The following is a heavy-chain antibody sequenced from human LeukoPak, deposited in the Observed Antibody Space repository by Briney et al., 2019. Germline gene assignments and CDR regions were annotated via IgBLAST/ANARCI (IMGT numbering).Heavy chain of an antibody. Sequence: ASVKVSCKASGYTFTGYYMHWVRQAPGQGLEWMGWINPNSGGTNYAQKFQGRVTMTGDTSISTAYMELSRLRSDDTAVYYCARNPATWYQHLPYNWFDPWGQGTLVTVSS. CDR3: ARNPATWYQHLPYNWFDP. CDR1: GYTFTGYY. D-gene: IGHD2-2*01. CDR2: INPNSGGT. J-gene: IGHJ5*02. V-gene: IGHV1-2*02.